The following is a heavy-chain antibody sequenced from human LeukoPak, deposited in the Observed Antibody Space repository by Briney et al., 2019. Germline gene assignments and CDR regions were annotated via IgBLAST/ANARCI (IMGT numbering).Heavy chain of an antibody. CDR2: INPNSGGT. Sequence: GASVKVSCKASGYTFTGYYMHWVRQAPGQGLEWMGWINPNSGGTNYAQKFQGRVTMTRDTSISTAYMELSRLRSDDTAVYYCARDLTVLGFGELSHNLDYWGQGTLVTVSS. CDR3: ARDLTVLGFGELSHNLDY. J-gene: IGHJ4*02. V-gene: IGHV1-2*02. D-gene: IGHD3-10*01. CDR1: GYTFTGYY.